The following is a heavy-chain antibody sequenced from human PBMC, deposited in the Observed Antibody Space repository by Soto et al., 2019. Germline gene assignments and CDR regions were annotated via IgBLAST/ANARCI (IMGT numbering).Heavy chain of an antibody. Sequence: QVQLVESGGGVVQPGRSLRLSCAAYGFTFSSYGMHWVRQAPGKGLEWVAVISYDGSNKYYADSVKGRFTISRDNSKNTLYLQMNSLRAEDTAVYYCAKGYTMIGNWGQGTLVTVSS. J-gene: IGHJ4*02. CDR1: GFTFSSYG. V-gene: IGHV3-30*18. CDR3: AKGYTMIGN. D-gene: IGHD3-22*01. CDR2: ISYDGSNK.